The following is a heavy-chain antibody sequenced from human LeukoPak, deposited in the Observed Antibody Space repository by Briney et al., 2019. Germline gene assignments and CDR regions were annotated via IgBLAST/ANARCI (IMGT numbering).Heavy chain of an antibody. CDR2: IYSGGNT. CDR3: ARNRKGRFEDTDY. Sequence: SETLSLTCTVSGASISGYYWSWIRQPAGKGLEWIGRIYSGGNTNYNPSLKSRVTISVDTPMNQFSLKVTSVTAADTAAYYCARNRKGRFEDTDYWGQGTLVTVSS. CDR1: GASISGYY. V-gene: IGHV4-4*07. J-gene: IGHJ4*02. D-gene: IGHD2-15*01.